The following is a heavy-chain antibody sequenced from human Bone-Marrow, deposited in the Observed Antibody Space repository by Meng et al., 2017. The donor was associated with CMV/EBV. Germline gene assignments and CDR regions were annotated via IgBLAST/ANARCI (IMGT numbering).Heavy chain of an antibody. V-gene: IGHV3-30*18. CDR3: AKDFGQWLVRGSFDY. CDR1: GFTFSSYG. J-gene: IGHJ4*02. D-gene: IGHD6-19*01. CDR2: ISYDGSNK. Sequence: SGFTFSSYGMHWVRQAPGKGLEWVAVISYDGSNKYYADSVKGRFTISRDNSKNTLYLQMNSLRAEDTAVYYCAKDFGQWLVRGSFDYWGQGTLVIVSS.